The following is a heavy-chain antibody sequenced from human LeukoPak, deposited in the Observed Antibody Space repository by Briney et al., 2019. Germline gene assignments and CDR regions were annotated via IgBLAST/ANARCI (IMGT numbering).Heavy chain of an antibody. CDR2: IIPIFGTA. V-gene: IGHV1-69*13. D-gene: IGHD1-26*01. CDR3: AIGRELTQYYYYMDV. CDR1: GGTFSSYA. Sequence: SVKVSCKASGGTFSSYAISWVRQAPGQGLEWMGGIIPIFGTANYAQKFQGRVTITADESTSTAYMELSSLRSEDTAVYYCAIGRELTQYYYYMDVWGKGTTVTISS. J-gene: IGHJ6*03.